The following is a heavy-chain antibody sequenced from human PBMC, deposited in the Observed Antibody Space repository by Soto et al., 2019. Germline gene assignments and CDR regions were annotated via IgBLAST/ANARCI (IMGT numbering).Heavy chain of an antibody. CDR2: ISYDGSNK. V-gene: IGHV3-30-3*01. CDR3: ARPNNYYDFWSGYSFGF. Sequence: QVQLVESGGGVVQPGRSLRLSCAASGFTFSSYAMHWVRQAPGKGLEWVAVISYDGSNKYYADSVKGRFTISRDNSKNTLYLQMNSLRAEDTAVYYCARPNNYYDFWSGYSFGFWGQGTLVTFSS. D-gene: IGHD3-3*01. J-gene: IGHJ4*02. CDR1: GFTFSSYA.